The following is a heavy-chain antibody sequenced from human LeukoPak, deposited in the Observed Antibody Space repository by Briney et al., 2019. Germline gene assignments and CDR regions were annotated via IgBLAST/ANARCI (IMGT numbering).Heavy chain of an antibody. CDR3: AKYSSIWFRYFDY. V-gene: IGHV3-23*01. CDR2: ISGSGGST. CDR1: GFTFSSYA. D-gene: IGHD6-13*01. J-gene: IGHJ4*02. Sequence: GGSLRLSCAASGFTFSSYAMNWVRQAPGKGLDWVSTISGSGGSTYYADSVKGRFTISRDNSKNTLYLQMNSLRAEDTAVYYCAKYSSIWFRYFDYWGQGTLVTVSS.